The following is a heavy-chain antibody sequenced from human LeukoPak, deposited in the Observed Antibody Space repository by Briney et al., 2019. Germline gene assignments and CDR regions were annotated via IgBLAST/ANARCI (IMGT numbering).Heavy chain of an antibody. CDR3: ARVGDHFHWYLDL. J-gene: IGHJ2*01. D-gene: IGHD3-3*02. CDR2: LYSGSST. V-gene: IGHV3-23*03. Sequence: GGSLRLSCAASGFTFSSYAMSWVRQAPGKGLEWVSILYSGSSTYYADSVEGRFIISRDSSKNTLSLQMNDLRAEDTAVYYCARVGDHFHWYLDLWGRGTLVTVSS. CDR1: GFTFSSYA.